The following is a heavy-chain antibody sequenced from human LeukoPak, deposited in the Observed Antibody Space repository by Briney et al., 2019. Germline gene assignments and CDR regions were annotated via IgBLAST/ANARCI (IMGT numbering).Heavy chain of an antibody. CDR1: GGTFSSYA. D-gene: IGHD3-10*01. CDR3: ARGGSEQLSPPFDS. Sequence: SVKVSCKASGGTFSSYAISWVRQAPGQGLEWMGGIIPIFGTANYAQKFQGRVTITADESTSTAYMELSSLRSEDTAVYYCARGGSEQLSPPFDSWGQGTLVTVSS. CDR2: IIPIFGTA. J-gene: IGHJ4*02. V-gene: IGHV1-69*01.